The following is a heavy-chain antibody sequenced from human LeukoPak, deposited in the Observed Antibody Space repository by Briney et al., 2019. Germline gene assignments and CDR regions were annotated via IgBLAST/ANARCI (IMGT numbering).Heavy chain of an antibody. CDR2: INRSGST. Sequence: SETLSLTCAVYGGSFSGYYWSWIRQPPGKGLEWIGEINRSGSTNYNPSLKSRVTISVDTSKNQFSLKLSSVTAADTAVYYCARGPSGSGYYLYYFDYWGQGTLVTVSS. J-gene: IGHJ4*02. D-gene: IGHD3-22*01. V-gene: IGHV4-34*01. CDR1: GGSFSGYY. CDR3: ARGPSGSGYYLYYFDY.